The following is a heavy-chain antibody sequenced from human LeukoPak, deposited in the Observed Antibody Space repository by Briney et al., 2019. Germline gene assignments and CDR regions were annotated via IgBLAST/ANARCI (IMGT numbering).Heavy chain of an antibody. Sequence: ASVKVSCKASGYTFTGYYMHWVRQAPGQGLEWMGWINPNSGGTNYAQKFQGRVTMTRDTSISTAYMELSSLRSEDTAVYYCARDRGQQMGYYFDYWGQGTLVTVSS. CDR3: ARDRGQQMGYYFDY. J-gene: IGHJ4*02. V-gene: IGHV1-2*02. D-gene: IGHD6-13*01. CDR1: GYTFTGYY. CDR2: INPNSGGT.